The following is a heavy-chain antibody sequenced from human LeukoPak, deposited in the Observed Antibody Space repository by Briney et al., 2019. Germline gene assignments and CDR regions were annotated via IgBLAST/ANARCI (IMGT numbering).Heavy chain of an antibody. V-gene: IGHV1-18*01. D-gene: IGHD3-22*01. CDR2: ISAYNGNT. Sequence: GASVKVSCKASGYTFTSYGISWVRQAPGQGLEWMVWISAYNGNTNYAQKLQGRVTMTTDTSTSTAYMELRSLRSDDTAVYYCARAPSYYDSSGYYVGTEFDYWGQGTLVTVSS. CDR3: ARAPSYYDSSGYYVGTEFDY. J-gene: IGHJ4*02. CDR1: GYTFTSYG.